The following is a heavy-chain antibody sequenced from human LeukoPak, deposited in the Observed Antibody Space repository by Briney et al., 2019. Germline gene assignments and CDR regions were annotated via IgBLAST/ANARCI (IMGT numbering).Heavy chain of an antibody. CDR2: ISSSSSTI. CDR3: ARDVLLWFGEFSLPVY. Sequence: GGSLRLSCAASGFTFSSYSINWVRQAAGKGLEWVSYISSSSSTINYADSVRGRFTISRDNAKNSLFLQMNSLRAEDTAVYYCARDVLLWFGEFSLPVYWGQGTLVTVSS. J-gene: IGHJ4*02. CDR1: GFTFSSYS. D-gene: IGHD3-10*01. V-gene: IGHV3-48*01.